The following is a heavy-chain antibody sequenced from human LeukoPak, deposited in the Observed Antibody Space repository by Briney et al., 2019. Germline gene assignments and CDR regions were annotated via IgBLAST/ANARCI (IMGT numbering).Heavy chain of an antibody. J-gene: IGHJ5*02. V-gene: IGHV1-18*01. CDR3: ARDQAVAGNNWFDP. CDR2: ISAYNGNT. CDR1: GYTFTSYG. Sequence: GASVKVSCKASGYTFTSYGISWVRQAPGQGLEWMGGISAYNGNTNYAQKLQGRVTMTTDTSTSTAYMELRSLRSDDTAVYYCARDQAVAGNNWFDPWGQGTLVTVSS. D-gene: IGHD6-19*01.